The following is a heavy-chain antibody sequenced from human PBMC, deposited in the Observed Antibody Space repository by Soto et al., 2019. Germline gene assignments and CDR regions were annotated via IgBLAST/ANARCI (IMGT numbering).Heavy chain of an antibody. D-gene: IGHD5-18*01. CDR2: IYYSXST. J-gene: IGHJ5*02. CDR1: CGSIGSYY. CDR3: ARFYSRPWFDP. V-gene: IGHV4-59*01. Sequence: PXXTLSLTCTVSCGSIGSYYWSWIRQPPGKGMEWIGXIYYSXSTNYKQSLKXXVTISVDTXKNQLSLKLSSVNDADKDVYYCARFYSRPWFDPWGKGTLVTVYS.